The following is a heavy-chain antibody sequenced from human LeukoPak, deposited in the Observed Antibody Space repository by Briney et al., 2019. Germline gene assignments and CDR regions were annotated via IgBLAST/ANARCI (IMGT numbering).Heavy chain of an antibody. CDR1: GGSISSYY. D-gene: IGHD3-16*02. CDR3: ARVRPDYVWGSYREIDY. CDR2: IYYSGST. J-gene: IGHJ4*02. Sequence: SETLSLTCTVSGGSISSYYWSWIRQPPGKGLEWIGYIYYSGSTNYNPSLKSRVTISVDTSKNQFSLKLSSVTAADTAVYYCARVRPDYVWGSYREIDYWGQGTLVTVSS. V-gene: IGHV4-59*01.